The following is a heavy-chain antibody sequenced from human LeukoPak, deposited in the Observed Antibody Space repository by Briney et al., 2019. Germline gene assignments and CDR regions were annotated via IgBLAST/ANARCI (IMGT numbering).Heavy chain of an antibody. V-gene: IGHV4-59*08. CDR2: ISYTGST. CDR1: GDSITNNH. D-gene: IGHD3-10*01. J-gene: IGHJ4*02. CDR3: ARHVFSDGSPFDS. Sequence: PSETLSLTCTVSGDSITNNHWSWLRQPPGKGLKWIGHISYTGSTNYNPSLKTRLTMSLDTSKNHFSLTLTSVTAADTALYYCARHVFSDGSPFDSWGQGSLVTVSS.